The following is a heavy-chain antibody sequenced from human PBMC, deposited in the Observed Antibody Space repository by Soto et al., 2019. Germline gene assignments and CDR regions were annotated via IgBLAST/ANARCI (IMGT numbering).Heavy chain of an antibody. V-gene: IGHV3-30*04. Sequence: QVQLVESGGGVVQPGRSLRLSCAASGFSISRSAMHWVRQAPGKGLEWVAVIAYDGSNRWYADSAKGRFTISRDNSKNTVYLPKSRLRGEGTAFNYCARDLPAGPDHGHWVAPWGQGTLVTVSS. CDR3: ARDLPAGPDHGHWVAP. J-gene: IGHJ5*02. CDR1: GFSISRSA. D-gene: IGHD3-10*01. CDR2: IAYDGSNR.